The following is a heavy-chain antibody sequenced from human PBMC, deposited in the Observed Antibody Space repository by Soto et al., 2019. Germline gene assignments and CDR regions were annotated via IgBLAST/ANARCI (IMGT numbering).Heavy chain of an antibody. D-gene: IGHD6-13*01. CDR1: GYTFTGYY. J-gene: IGHJ5*02. CDR3: ARDLGSSWYHWFDP. Sequence: ASVKVSCKASGYTFTGYYMHWVRQAPGQGLEWMGWINPKSGATNYAQNFQGRVTMTRDTSISTAYMELSRLRSDDTAVYYCARDLGSSWYHWFDPWGQGTLVTVSS. V-gene: IGHV1-2*02. CDR2: INPKSGAT.